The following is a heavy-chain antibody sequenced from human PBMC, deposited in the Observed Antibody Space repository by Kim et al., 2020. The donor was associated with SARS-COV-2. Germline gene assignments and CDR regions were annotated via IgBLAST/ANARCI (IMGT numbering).Heavy chain of an antibody. V-gene: IGHV4-39*01. CDR3: ARHGYYYGSGSYY. D-gene: IGHD3-10*01. J-gene: IGHJ4*02. Sequence: CSTSLKSRVTISVDKSKNRFSLKLSSVTAADTAVYYCARHGYYYGSGSYYWGQGTLVTVSS.